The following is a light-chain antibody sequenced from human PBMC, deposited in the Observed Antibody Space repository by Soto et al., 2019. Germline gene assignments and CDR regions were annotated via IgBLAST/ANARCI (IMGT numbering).Light chain of an antibody. J-gene: IGLJ1*01. CDR2: NNN. V-gene: IGLV1-40*01. CDR3: QSYDSSRSGSYV. CDR1: RSNIGAGYD. Sequence: QPVLTQPTSVSGAPGQRVTISCTGSRSNIGAGYDVHWYQRLPGTAPKVLIYNNNNRPSGVPDRFSGSKSGTSASLAITGLQAEDEADYYCQSYDSSRSGSYVFGTGTKLTVL.